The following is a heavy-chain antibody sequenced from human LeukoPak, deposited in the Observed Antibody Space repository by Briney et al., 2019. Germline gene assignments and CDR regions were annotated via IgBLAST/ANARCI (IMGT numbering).Heavy chain of an antibody. CDR2: ISWNSGSI. J-gene: IGHJ4*02. CDR1: GFTFDDYG. V-gene: IGHV3-9*01. Sequence: SLRLSGAASGFTFDDYGMHWVRQAPGKGLEWVSGISWNSGSIGYADSVKGRFTISRDNAKNSLYLQMNSLRLEDTALYYCAKRARATHSFDYWGQGTLVTVSS. CDR3: AKRARATHSFDY.